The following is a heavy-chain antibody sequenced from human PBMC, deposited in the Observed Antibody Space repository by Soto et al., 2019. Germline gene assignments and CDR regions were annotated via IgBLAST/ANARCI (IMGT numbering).Heavy chain of an antibody. CDR2: INHSGST. V-gene: IGHV4-34*01. J-gene: IGHJ2*01. CDR1: GGSFSGYY. CDR3: ARGRGDGYNQHWYFDL. Sequence: SETLSLTCAVYGGSFSGYYWSWIRQPPGKGLDWIGEINHSGSTNYNPSLKSRVSISVGTSNNQFSLKLSSVTAADTAVYYCARGRGDGYNQHWYFDLWGRGTLVTVSS. D-gene: IGHD3-10*01.